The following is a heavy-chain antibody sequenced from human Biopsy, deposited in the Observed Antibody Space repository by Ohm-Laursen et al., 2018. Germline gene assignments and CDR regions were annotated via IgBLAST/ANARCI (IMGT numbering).Heavy chain of an antibody. D-gene: IGHD3-22*01. CDR1: GGSISSGGSY. CDR3: ARGDYFDSNGYFWFDP. Sequence: TLSLTCPVSGGSISSGGSYWSWIRQRPGKGLEWIGYIFNSANTYYNPSLKNLITISGDTSKNQFSLKLNSVTAADTAVYYCARGDYFDSNGYFWFDPWDQGTLVTVSS. CDR2: IFNSANT. J-gene: IGHJ5*02. V-gene: IGHV4-31*01.